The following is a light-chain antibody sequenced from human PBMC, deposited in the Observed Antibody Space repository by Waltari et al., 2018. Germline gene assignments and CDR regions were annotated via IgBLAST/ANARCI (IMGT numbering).Light chain of an antibody. CDR3: QSFDSSLSGVV. Sequence: QSVLTQPPSVSGAPGQRVTMSCTGSSSNIGAGYDVHWYQQLPGTAPKLLIYDNNNRPSGVPDRFSGSKSGTSASLAITGLQAEDEAGYYCQSFDSSLSGVVFGGGTKLTVL. CDR1: SSNIGAGYD. V-gene: IGLV1-40*01. J-gene: IGLJ2*01. CDR2: DNN.